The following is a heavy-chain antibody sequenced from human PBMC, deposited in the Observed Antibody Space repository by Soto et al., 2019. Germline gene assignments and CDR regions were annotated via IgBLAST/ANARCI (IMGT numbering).Heavy chain of an antibody. CDR2: ISYDSTKT. Sequence: RSLSCAASGFTFNSYGMHWVRQGPGNGLEWVAFISYDSTKTYYADSVKGRFTISRDNSNSALYVQMNSLTGEDTAVYYCARTRSAWSDFHYYSLDVWGQGTTVTVSS. D-gene: IGHD1-26*01. CDR1: GFTFNSYG. CDR3: ARTRSAWSDFHYYSLDV. V-gene: IGHV3-30*03. J-gene: IGHJ6*02.